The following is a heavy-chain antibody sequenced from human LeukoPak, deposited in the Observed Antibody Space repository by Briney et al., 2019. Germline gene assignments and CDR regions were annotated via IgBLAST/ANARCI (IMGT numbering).Heavy chain of an antibody. D-gene: IGHD7-27*01. Sequence: SETLSLTCTVSGGSISSGGYYWSWIRQPPGKGLEWIGYIYHSGSTYYNPSLKSRVTISVDRSKNQFSLKLSSVTAADTAVYYCARDRASWGSPPSDWGQGTLVTVSS. CDR2: IYHSGST. CDR3: ARDRASWGSPPSD. CDR1: GGSISSGGYY. J-gene: IGHJ4*02. V-gene: IGHV4-30-2*01.